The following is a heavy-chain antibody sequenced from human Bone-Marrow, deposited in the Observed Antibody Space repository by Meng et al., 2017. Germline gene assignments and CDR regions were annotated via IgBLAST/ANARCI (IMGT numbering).Heavy chain of an antibody. CDR1: GCSFSGSSCY. D-gene: IGHD2-21*01. CDR2: IYYSGST. Sequence: LPRQESGPGLVKASEPLSLPCTVSGCSFSGSSCYWGWIRQPPGKGLEWIGSIYYSGSTYYNPSLKSRVTISVDTSKNQFSLKLSSVTAADTAVYYWARDPTAYDASPSIWGQGTMVTVSS. V-gene: IGHV4-39*07. J-gene: IGHJ3*02. CDR3: ARDPTAYDASPSI.